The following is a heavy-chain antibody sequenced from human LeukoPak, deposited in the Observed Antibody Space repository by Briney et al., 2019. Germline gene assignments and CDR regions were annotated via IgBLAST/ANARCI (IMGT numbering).Heavy chain of an antibody. D-gene: IGHD3-22*01. J-gene: IGHJ4*02. Sequence: GGSLRLSCAASGFTFSSYAMSWVRQAPGKGLEWVSAISGSGGSTYYADSVKGRFTISRDSSKNTLYLQMNSLRAEDTAVYYCAKGLHITMIVVVTSGYFDYWGQGTLVTVSS. CDR1: GFTFSSYA. CDR3: AKGLHITMIVVVTSGYFDY. V-gene: IGHV3-23*01. CDR2: ISGSGGST.